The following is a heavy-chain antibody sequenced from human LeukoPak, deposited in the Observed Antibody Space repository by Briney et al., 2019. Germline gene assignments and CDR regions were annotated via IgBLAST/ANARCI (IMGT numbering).Heavy chain of an antibody. Sequence: SGALSLTPMDPRGSIISSFWSWIWPPPGEGLEWIWHIYYSGSTNYNPSLKSRVTISVDTSKNQFSLKLSSVTAADTAVYYCARSVPQYDSIALYFQHWGQGTLATVSS. J-gene: IGHJ1*01. CDR1: RGSIISSF. CDR3: ARSVPQYDSIALYFQH. CDR2: IYYSGST. V-gene: IGHV4-59*01. D-gene: IGHD3-22*01.